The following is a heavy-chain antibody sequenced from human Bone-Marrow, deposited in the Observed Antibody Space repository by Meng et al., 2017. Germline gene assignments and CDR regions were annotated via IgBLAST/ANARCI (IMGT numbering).Heavy chain of an antibody. Sequence: QVDLQRWGPGPLKPAETRSLTVAVYGGSFSGYYWSWIRQPPGKGLEWIGEINHSGSTNYNPSLKSRVTISVDKSKNQFSLKLSSVTAADTAVYYCARALTYGSGSYNSRIFDRWGQGTLVTVSS. CDR1: GGSFSGYY. CDR2: INHSGST. D-gene: IGHD3-10*01. CDR3: ARALTYGSGSYNSRIFDR. V-gene: IGHV4-34*01. J-gene: IGHJ4*02.